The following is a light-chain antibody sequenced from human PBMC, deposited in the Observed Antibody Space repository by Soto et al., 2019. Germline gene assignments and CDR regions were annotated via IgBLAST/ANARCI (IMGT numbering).Light chain of an antibody. CDR3: HRYFGSPFT. Sequence: DIVMTQSPDSLAVSLGERATINCKSSRSLLHGSNNENFLDWDQQRPGQPPKLLFYSASTPPSGVPERFSGSGSETDFTLTNSSLQAEDVAVYYCHRYFGSPFTFGGGTKVEIK. J-gene: IGKJ4*01. CDR1: RSLLHGSNNENF. CDR2: SAS. V-gene: IGKV4-1*01.